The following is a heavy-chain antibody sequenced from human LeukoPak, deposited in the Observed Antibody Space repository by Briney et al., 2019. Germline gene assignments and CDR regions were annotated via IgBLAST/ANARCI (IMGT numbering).Heavy chain of an antibody. Sequence: GASVKVSCKASGYTFTSYGISWVRQAPGQGLEWMGWISAYNGNTNYAQKLQGRVTMTTDTSTSTAYIELRSLRSDDTAVYYCARRGGKNYGDYVLYYYYMDVWGKGTTVTVSS. V-gene: IGHV1-18*01. CDR3: ARRGGKNYGDYVLYYYYMDV. J-gene: IGHJ6*03. D-gene: IGHD4-17*01. CDR2: ISAYNGNT. CDR1: GYTFTSYG.